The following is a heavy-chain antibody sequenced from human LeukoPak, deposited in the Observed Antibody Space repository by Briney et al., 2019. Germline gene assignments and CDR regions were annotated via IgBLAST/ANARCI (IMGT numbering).Heavy chain of an antibody. J-gene: IGHJ4*02. CDR2: IIPILGIA. CDR1: GGTFSSYA. D-gene: IGHD3-22*01. V-gene: IGHV1-69*04. Sequence: SVKVYCKASGGTFSSYAISWVRQAPGQGLEWMGRIIPILGIANYAQKFQGRVTITADKSTSTAYMELSSLRSEDTAVYYCARDRYYYDSSGYPLGYWGQGTLVTVSS. CDR3: ARDRYYYDSSGYPLGY.